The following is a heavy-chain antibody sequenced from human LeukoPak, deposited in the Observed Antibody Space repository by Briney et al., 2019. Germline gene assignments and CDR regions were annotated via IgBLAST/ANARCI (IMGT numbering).Heavy chain of an antibody. CDR3: ARVRKPGGDYVGFDY. CDR2: IYYSGST. J-gene: IGHJ4*02. Sequence: PSQTLSLTSAVSGGSISSGGYYWSWIRQHPGKGLEWIGYIYYSGSTYYNPSLKSRVTISVDTSKNQFSLKLSSVTAADTAVYYCARVRKPGGDYVGFDYWGQGTLVTVSS. D-gene: IGHD4-17*01. CDR1: GGSISSGGYY. V-gene: IGHV4-31*11.